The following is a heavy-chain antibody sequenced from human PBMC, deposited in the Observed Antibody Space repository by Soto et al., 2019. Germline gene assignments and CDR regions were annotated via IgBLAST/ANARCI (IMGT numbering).Heavy chain of an antibody. D-gene: IGHD2-21*02. J-gene: IGHJ5*02. CDR3: GKDDLGIKGGARVVGTGPVGDL. V-gene: IGHV3-30*18. CDR2: IFSDGSKR. Sequence: QVQLAESGGGVVQPGRSLRLSCAASGFMFSLYDMHWVRQTPGKGLEWVSVIFSDGSKRYYADYVQDRFTISRDNSKNTLYLQMDSLTPEDTAVYYCGKDDLGIKGGARVVGTGPVGDLWGRGTRVTVSS. CDR1: GFMFSLYD.